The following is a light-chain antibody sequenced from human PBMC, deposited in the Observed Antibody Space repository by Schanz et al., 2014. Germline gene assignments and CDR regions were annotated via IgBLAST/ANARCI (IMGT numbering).Light chain of an antibody. Sequence: EIVLTQSPATLSVSPGEGATLSCRASQTVTNNLAWYQQRPGQPPRLLICGASSRATGIPDRFSGSGSGTDFTLTISSLEPEDFAVYYCQQRSNWPPPLTFGGGTKVEIK. CDR2: GAS. V-gene: IGKV3-11*01. CDR1: QTVTNN. J-gene: IGKJ4*01. CDR3: QQRSNWPPPLT.